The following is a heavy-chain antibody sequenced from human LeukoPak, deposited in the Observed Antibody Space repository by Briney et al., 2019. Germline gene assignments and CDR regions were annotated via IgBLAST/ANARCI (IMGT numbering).Heavy chain of an antibody. Sequence: GGSLRLSCAGSGFTFSDHYMDWVRQAPGKGPEWVGRVKNRINSYTTIYAASVEGRFTISRDDSKNSLYLQMNSLKTEDTAVYYCARLSRSRGSAWYYFDYWGQGTLVTVSS. V-gene: IGHV3-72*01. CDR2: VKNRINSYTT. CDR3: ARLSRSRGSAWYYFDY. J-gene: IGHJ4*02. D-gene: IGHD6-19*01. CDR1: GFTFSDHY.